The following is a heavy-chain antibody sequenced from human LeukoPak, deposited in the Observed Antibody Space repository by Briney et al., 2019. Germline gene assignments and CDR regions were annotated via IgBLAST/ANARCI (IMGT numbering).Heavy chain of an antibody. J-gene: IGHJ6*02. Sequence: GGSLRLSCAASGFTFSSYWMSWVRQAPGKGLEWVANIKQDGSEKYYVDSVKGRFTISRDNAKNSLYLQMNSLRAEDTAVYYCASLYGDYEEYYYYGMDVWGQGTTVTVSS. D-gene: IGHD4-17*01. V-gene: IGHV3-7*01. CDR3: ASLYGDYEEYYYYGMDV. CDR1: GFTFSSYW. CDR2: IKQDGSEK.